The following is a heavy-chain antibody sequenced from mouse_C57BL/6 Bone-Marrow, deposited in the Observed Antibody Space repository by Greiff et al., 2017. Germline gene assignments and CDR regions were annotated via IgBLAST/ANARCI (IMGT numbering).Heavy chain of an antibody. J-gene: IGHJ1*03. CDR2: ISSGGDYI. CDR3: TRDQLGLFYWYFDV. CDR1: GFTFSSYA. Sequence: EVKVVESGEGLVKPGGSLKLSCAASGFTFSSYAMSWVRQTPEKRLEWVAYISSGGDYIYYADTVKGRFTISRDNARNTLYLQMSSLKSEDTAMYYCTRDQLGLFYWYFDVWGTGTTVTVSS. V-gene: IGHV5-9-1*02. D-gene: IGHD4-1*02.